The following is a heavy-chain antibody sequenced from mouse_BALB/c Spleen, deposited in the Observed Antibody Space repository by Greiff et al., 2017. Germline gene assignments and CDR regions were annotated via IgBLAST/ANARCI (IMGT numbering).Heavy chain of an antibody. D-gene: IGHD3-2*01. CDR2: IWSGGST. CDR1: GFSLTSYG. Sequence: VQRVESGPGLVQPSQSLSITCTVSGFSLTSYGVHWVRQSPGKGLEWLGVIWSGGSTDYNAAFISRLSISKDNSKSQVFFKMNSLQANDTAIYYCAKHRTARAGAMDYWGQGTSVTVSS. J-gene: IGHJ4*01. V-gene: IGHV2-2*02. CDR3: AKHRTARAGAMDY.